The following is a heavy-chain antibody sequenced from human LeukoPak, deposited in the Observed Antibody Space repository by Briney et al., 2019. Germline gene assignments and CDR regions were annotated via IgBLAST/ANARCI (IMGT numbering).Heavy chain of an antibody. CDR2: INHSGST. Sequence: PSETLSLTCAVYGGSFSGYYWSWIRQPPGKGLEWIGEINHSGSTNYNPSLKSRVTISVDTSKNQFSLKLSSVTAADTAVYYCARVEMATDYYFDYWGQGTLVTVSS. D-gene: IGHD5-24*01. CDR1: GGSFSGYY. J-gene: IGHJ4*02. V-gene: IGHV4-34*01. CDR3: ARVEMATDYYFDY.